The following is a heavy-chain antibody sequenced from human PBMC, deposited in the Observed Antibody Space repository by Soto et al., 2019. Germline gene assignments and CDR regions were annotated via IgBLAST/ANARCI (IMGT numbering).Heavy chain of an antibody. J-gene: IGHJ6*02. D-gene: IGHD3-22*01. CDR2: ITVGFHT. CDR3: ARDTLGSSGYYPYYYYYYGMDV. CDR1: VFTFSNYV. V-gene: IGHV3-23*01. Sequence: LRLSCAASVFTFSNYVMNWVRQAPGKGLEWVSIITVGFHTNYADSVKGRFTISRDNSKNTLYLQMNSLRAEDTAIYYCARDTLGSSGYYPYYYYYYGMDVWGQGTTVTVSS.